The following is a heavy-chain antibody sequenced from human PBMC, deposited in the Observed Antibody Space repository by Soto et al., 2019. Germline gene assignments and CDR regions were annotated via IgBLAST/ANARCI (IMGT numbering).Heavy chain of an antibody. CDR3: ARAKDSSGYYPFDY. D-gene: IGHD3-22*01. CDR1: GGSFSGYY. Sequence: SETLSLTCVVYGGSFSGYYWSWIRQPPGKGLEWIGEINHSGNTNYNPSLKSRVTISVDTSKNQFSLKLSSVTAADTAVYYCARAKDSSGYYPFDYWGQGTLVTVSS. J-gene: IGHJ4*02. CDR2: INHSGNT. V-gene: IGHV4-34*01.